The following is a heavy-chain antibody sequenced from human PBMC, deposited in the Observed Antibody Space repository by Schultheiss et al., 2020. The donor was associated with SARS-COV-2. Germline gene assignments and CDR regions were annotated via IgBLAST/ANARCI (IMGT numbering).Heavy chain of an antibody. CDR3: ARRQFYYYGMDV. V-gene: IGHV4-38-2*01. Sequence: GSLRLSCAASGFAVSNNYITWVRQAPGKGLEWIGSIYHSGSTYYNPSLKSRVTISVDTSKNQFSLKLSSVTAADTAVYYCARRQFYYYGMDVWGQGTTVTVSS. CDR2: IYHSGST. CDR1: GFAVSNNY. J-gene: IGHJ6*02.